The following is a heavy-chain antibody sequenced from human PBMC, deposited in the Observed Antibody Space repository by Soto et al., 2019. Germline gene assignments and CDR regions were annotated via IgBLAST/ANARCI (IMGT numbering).Heavy chain of an antibody. J-gene: IGHJ4*02. CDR3: ARVAPTTYGSGSYYNVDY. CDR2: IYYSGST. D-gene: IGHD3-10*01. V-gene: IGHV4-31*03. Sequence: SETLSLTCTVSGGSISSGGYYWSWIRQHPGKGLEWIGYIYYSGSTYYNPSLKSRVTISVDTSKNQFSLKLSSVTAADTAVYYCARVAPTTYGSGSYYNVDYWGQGTLVTVSS. CDR1: GGSISSGGYY.